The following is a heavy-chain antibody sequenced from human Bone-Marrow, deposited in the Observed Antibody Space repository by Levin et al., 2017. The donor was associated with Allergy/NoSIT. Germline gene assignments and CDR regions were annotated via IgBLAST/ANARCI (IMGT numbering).Heavy chain of an antibody. CDR3: SRRPHYYDSSGYYGSHAFDI. CDR1: GYSFTGFY. V-gene: IGHV1-2*02. CDR2: ISPNSGGT. J-gene: IGHJ3*02. D-gene: IGHD3-22*01. Sequence: ASVKVSCKASGYSFTGFYLHWIRQAPRQGLEWMGWISPNSGGTNYAQKFQGRVTMSRDTSISTAYMELSRLRSDDTAVYYCSRRPHYYDSSGYYGSHAFDIWGPGTMVTVSS.